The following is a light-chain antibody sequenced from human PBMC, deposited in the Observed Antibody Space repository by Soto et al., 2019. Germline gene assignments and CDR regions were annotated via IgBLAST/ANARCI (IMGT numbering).Light chain of an antibody. V-gene: IGKV1-5*01. CDR1: RSIGDW. CDR3: QQHNNSPWT. J-gene: IGKJ1*01. Sequence: DIQMTQSPPTLSASVGDRVAITCRASRSIGDWLAWYQQKPGRAPKLLISDVSRLESGVPSRFSCSGSGTEFTLTISSLQTDDFATYYCQQHNNSPWTFGQGTKVEIK. CDR2: DVS.